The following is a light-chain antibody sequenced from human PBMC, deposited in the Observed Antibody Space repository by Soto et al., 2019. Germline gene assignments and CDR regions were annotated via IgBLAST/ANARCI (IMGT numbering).Light chain of an antibody. CDR1: SSDVGNYNY. J-gene: IGLJ3*02. CDR3: SSYAGSNIWV. V-gene: IGLV2-8*01. Sequence: QSALTQSPSASGSPGQSVTISCTGTSSDVGNYNYVSWYQQHPGKAPKLMIYEVSKQPSGVPDRFSGSKSGNTASLTVSGLQVEDEADYYCSSYAGSNIWVFGGWTKLTVL. CDR2: EVS.